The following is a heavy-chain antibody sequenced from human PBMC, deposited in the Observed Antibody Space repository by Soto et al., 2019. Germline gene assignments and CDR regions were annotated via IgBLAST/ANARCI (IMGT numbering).Heavy chain of an antibody. CDR2: IKSKTDGGTT. D-gene: IGHD2-2*01. J-gene: IGHJ5*02. CDR3: TPDDHIVLVPAAMESPWFDP. Sequence: EVQLVESGGGLVKPGGSLRLSCAASGFTFSNAWMNWVRQAPGKGLEWVGRIKSKTDGGTTDYAAPVKGRFTISRDDSKNTLYLQKNRLKTQDTAVYYCTPDDHIVLVPAAMESPWFDPWGQGTLVTVSS. V-gene: IGHV3-15*07. CDR1: GFTFSNAW.